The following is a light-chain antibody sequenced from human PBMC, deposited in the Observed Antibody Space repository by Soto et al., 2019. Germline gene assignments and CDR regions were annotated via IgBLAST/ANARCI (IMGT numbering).Light chain of an antibody. CDR1: QTINND. V-gene: IGKV3-15*01. J-gene: IGKJ4*01. Sequence: EVVMTQSPATVSVSPGEGVTLSCRASQTINNDLAWYQQKPGQAPRVLIYGASTRATGVPARFSGGVSGTEFTHTVRSLQSEDFAFYYCQQNNKWPPVTFGGGTKVEIK. CDR3: QQNNKWPPVT. CDR2: GAS.